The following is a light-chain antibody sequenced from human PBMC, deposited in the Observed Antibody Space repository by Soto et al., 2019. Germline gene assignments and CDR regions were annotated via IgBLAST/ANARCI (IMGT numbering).Light chain of an antibody. CDR1: QSVSSN. V-gene: IGKV3-15*01. Sequence: EIVMTQSPATLSASPGERATLSCRASQSVSSNLAWYQQKPGQAPRLLIYGASTRATGIPARFSGSGSGTEFTLTISSLQSEDFAVYYCQQYNNWPLAYTFGQGTKLEIK. CDR2: GAS. J-gene: IGKJ2*01. CDR3: QQYNNWPLAYT.